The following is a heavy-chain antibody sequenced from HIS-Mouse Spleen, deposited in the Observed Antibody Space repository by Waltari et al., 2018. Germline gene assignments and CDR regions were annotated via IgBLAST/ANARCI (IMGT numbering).Heavy chain of an antibody. CDR3: AREIPYSSSWYDWYFDL. D-gene: IGHD6-13*01. CDR2: ISYSGGT. Sequence: QLQLQESGPGLVKPSETLSLTCTVSGGSISSSSYYWGWIRQPPGKGLEWIGSISYSGGTYYNPSLKSRVSITVDTPKNQCSLKLSSVTAADTAVYYCAREIPYSSSWYDWYFDLWGRGTLVTVSS. J-gene: IGHJ2*01. V-gene: IGHV4-39*07. CDR1: GGSISSSSYY.